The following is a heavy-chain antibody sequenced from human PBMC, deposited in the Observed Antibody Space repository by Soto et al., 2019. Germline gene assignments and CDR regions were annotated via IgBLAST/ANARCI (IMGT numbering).Heavy chain of an antibody. D-gene: IGHD6-13*01. J-gene: IGHJ4*02. CDR3: ARGDRQSGYSSSWVVDY. CDR1: GGSINSGGYY. Sequence: QVQLRESGPGLVKPSQTLSLTCTVSGGSINSGGYYWNWIRQHPGKGLERIGYMYYRGSTYYNPFLRSRVIIPADTSENHFSRKLSSVTAAGTAVYFCARGDRQSGYSSSWVVDYWGQGTLVNVSS. V-gene: IGHV4-31*03. CDR2: MYYRGST.